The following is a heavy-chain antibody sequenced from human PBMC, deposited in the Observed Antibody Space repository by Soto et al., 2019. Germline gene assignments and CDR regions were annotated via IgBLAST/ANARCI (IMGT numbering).Heavy chain of an antibody. CDR1: GFTFSSYG. Sequence: QVQLMESGGGVVQPGRSLRLSCAASGFTFSSYGMHWVRQAPGKGLEWVAVISYDGSNKYYADSVKGRFTISRDNSKNTLYLQMNSLRAEDTAVYYCASEWIQLWLPRYWGQGTLVTVSS. CDR3: ASEWIQLWLPRY. V-gene: IGHV3-30*03. J-gene: IGHJ4*02. CDR2: ISYDGSNK. D-gene: IGHD5-18*01.